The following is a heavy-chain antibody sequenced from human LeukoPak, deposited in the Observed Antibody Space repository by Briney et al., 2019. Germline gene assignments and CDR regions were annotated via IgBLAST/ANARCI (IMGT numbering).Heavy chain of an antibody. CDR1: GGSISSYY. V-gene: IGHV4-4*07. CDR2: IYTSGST. CDR3: AREDDYYDSSGYYRY. D-gene: IGHD3-22*01. J-gene: IGHJ4*02. Sequence: SETLSLTCTVSGGSISSYYWSWIRQPAGKGLKWIGRIYTSGSTNYNPSLKSRVTMSVDTSKNQFSLELSSVTAADTAVYYCAREDDYYDSSGYYRYWGQGTLVTVSS.